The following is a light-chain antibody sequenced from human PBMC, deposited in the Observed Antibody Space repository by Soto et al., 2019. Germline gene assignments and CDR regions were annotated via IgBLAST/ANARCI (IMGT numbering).Light chain of an antibody. Sequence: DIVLTQSPGTLYLSPGERATLSCRASQSVSSGYLAWYQQRPGQAPRLLIYGASTRATGIPDRFSGSGSGTGFTLTISSLQSEDFAVYFCQQYNNWPPWTFGQGTKVDIK. CDR3: QQYNNWPPWT. V-gene: IGKV3D-15*01. CDR2: GAS. CDR1: QSVSSGY. J-gene: IGKJ1*01.